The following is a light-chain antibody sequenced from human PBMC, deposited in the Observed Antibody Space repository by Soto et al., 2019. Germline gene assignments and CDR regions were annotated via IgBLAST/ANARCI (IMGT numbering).Light chain of an antibody. CDR1: QFVSDSY. Sequence: EIVLTRSPGTLSLSPGERATLSCRASQFVSDSYLAWYQQKPGQAPRLLIYGASTRATGIPDRFSGSGSGTDFTLTITRLEPEDFAVYYCQQYGTSPALTFGGGTKVDIK. CDR2: GAS. CDR3: QQYGTSPALT. V-gene: IGKV3-20*01. J-gene: IGKJ4*01.